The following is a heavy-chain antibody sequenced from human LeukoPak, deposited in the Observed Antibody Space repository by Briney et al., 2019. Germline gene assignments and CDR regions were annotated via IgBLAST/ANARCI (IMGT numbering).Heavy chain of an antibody. CDR2: IYPGDSDT. V-gene: IGHV5-51*01. D-gene: IGHD6-13*01. J-gene: IGHJ6*03. Sequence: GESLKISCKGSGYSFTSYWIGWVRQMPGKGLEWMGIIYPGDSDTRYSPSFQGQVTISADKSISTAYLQWSSLKASDTAMYYCARHITQSGSSWYPYYYYYMDVWGKGTTVTVSS. CDR3: ARHITQSGSSWYPYYYYYMDV. CDR1: GYSFTSYW.